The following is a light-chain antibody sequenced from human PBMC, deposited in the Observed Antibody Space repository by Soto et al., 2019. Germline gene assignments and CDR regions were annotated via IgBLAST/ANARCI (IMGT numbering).Light chain of an antibody. CDR1: QSISSR. CDR3: QEYDGHCT. V-gene: IGKV1-5*03. J-gene: IGKJ2*02. CDR2: RAS. Sequence: DIQMTQSPSTLSASVGDRVTITCRASQSISSRLAWYQQKPGKAPKLLIYRASTLENGVPSRFSGSGSQTEFTLTISSLQPDDFATYFCQEYDGHCTFGQGTKLEIK.